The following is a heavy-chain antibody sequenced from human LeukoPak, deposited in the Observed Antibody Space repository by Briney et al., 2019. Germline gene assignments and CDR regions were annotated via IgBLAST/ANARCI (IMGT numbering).Heavy chain of an antibody. D-gene: IGHD3-10*01. CDR1: GGTFSSYA. Sequence: SVKVSCKASGGTFSSYAISWVRQAPGQGLEWMGGIIPIFGTANYAQKFQGRVTITADESTSTAYMELSSLRSEDTAVYYCAREAYYGSGSLDGFHNWFDPWGQGTLVTVS. CDR2: IIPIFGTA. CDR3: AREAYYGSGSLDGFHNWFDP. V-gene: IGHV1-69*13. J-gene: IGHJ5*02.